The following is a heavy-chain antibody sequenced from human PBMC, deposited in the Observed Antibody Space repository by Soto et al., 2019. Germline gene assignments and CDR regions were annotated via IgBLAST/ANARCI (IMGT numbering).Heavy chain of an antibody. Sequence: ASVKVSCKASGYTFTSYDINWVRQATGQGLEWMGWMNPNSGNTGYAQKFQGRVTMTRNTSISTAYMELSSLRSEDTAVYYCARRGLSSSSTFGYYYYGMDVWGQGTTVTVSS. D-gene: IGHD6-6*01. J-gene: IGHJ6*02. CDR2: MNPNSGNT. CDR3: ARRGLSSSSTFGYYYYGMDV. V-gene: IGHV1-8*01. CDR1: GYTFTSYD.